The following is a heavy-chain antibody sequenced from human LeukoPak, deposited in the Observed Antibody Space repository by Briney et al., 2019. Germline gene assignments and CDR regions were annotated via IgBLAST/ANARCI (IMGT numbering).Heavy chain of an antibody. D-gene: IGHD3-10*01. CDR2: ISGSGGST. Sequence: GGSLRLSCAASGFTFSSYAMSWVRQSPGKGLEWVSAISGSGGSTYYADSVKGRFTISRDNSKNTLYLQMNSLRAEDTAVYFCAKLVRGVIIGWGQGTLVTVSS. CDR3: AKLVRGVIIG. J-gene: IGHJ4*02. CDR1: GFTFSSYA. V-gene: IGHV3-23*01.